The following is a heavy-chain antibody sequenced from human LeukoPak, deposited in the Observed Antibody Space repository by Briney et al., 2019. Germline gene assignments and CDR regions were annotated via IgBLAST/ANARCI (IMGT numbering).Heavy chain of an antibody. Sequence: GGSLRLSCAASGFTFSSYSMNWVRQAPGMGLEWVSSISSSSSYIYYADSVKGRFTISRDNAKNSLYLQMNSLRAEDTAVYYCARAVPYCSSTSCYRKMFDYWGQGTLVTVSS. D-gene: IGHD2-2*02. J-gene: IGHJ4*02. V-gene: IGHV3-21*01. CDR3: ARAVPYCSSTSCYRKMFDY. CDR1: GFTFSSYS. CDR2: ISSSSSYI.